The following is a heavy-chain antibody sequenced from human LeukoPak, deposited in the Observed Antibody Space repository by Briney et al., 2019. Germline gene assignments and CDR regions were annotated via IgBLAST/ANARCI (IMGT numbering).Heavy chain of an antibody. CDR2: INHSGST. J-gene: IGHJ6*03. CDR1: GGSFSGYY. V-gene: IGHV4-34*01. D-gene: IGHD3-10*01. Sequence: SETLSLTCAVYGGSFSGYYWSWIRQPPGKGLEWIGEINHSGSTNYNPSLKSRVTISVDTSKNQFSLKLSSVTAADTAVYYCARGFYYYGSGSYYQRHYYYYMDVWGKGTTVTVSS. CDR3: ARGFYYYGSGSYYQRHYYYYMDV.